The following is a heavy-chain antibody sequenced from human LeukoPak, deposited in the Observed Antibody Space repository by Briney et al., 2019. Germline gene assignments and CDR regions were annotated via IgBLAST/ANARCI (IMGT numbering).Heavy chain of an antibody. CDR1: GFTFSSYA. CDR3: AQDLFAVPTATEY. J-gene: IGHJ4*02. CDR2: ISGSGGST. Sequence: GGSLRLSCAASGFTFSSYAMSWVRQAAGRGREWVSAISGSGGSTYYPDSVRGRFTLPRDNSKNTLYLQVNSLPAEGTAVCVCAQDLFAVPTATEYWGQGTLVPVSS. V-gene: IGHV3-23*01. D-gene: IGHD4-17*01.